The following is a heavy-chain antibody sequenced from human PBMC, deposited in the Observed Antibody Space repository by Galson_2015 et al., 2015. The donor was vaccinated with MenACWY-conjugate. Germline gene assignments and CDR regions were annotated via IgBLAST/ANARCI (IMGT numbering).Heavy chain of an antibody. CDR2: IDGDGRT. CDR3: ARDLRSGSMPF. D-gene: IGHD3-3*01. J-gene: IGHJ4*02. CDR1: GFTVRGNY. Sequence: SLRLSCAASGFTVRGNYMSWVRQAPGKGLEWVSVIDGDGRTFYAASVKGRFTISRDNSKNTLYLQMNSLRADDSAVYYCARDLRSGSMPFWGQGTLVTVSS. V-gene: IGHV3-53*01.